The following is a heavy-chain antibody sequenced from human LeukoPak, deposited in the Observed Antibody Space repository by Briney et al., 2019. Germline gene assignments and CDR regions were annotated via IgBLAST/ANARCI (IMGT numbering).Heavy chain of an antibody. V-gene: IGHV3-21*01. CDR1: GFTFTSYT. J-gene: IGHJ4*02. Sequence: PGGSLRLSCAVSGFTFTSYTIHWVRQAPGKGLEWVSSISSTKTYIYYADSGKGRFSISRDNAKNSLYLQMNSLRADDTAMYYCARGRDGYPGGYWGQGTLVTVSS. CDR3: ARGRDGYPGGY. D-gene: IGHD5-24*01. CDR2: ISSTKTYI.